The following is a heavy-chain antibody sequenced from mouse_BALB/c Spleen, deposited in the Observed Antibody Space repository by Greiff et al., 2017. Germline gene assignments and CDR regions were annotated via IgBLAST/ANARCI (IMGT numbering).Heavy chain of an antibody. J-gene: IGHJ1*01. Sequence: GGGLVQPKGSLKLSCAASGFTFNTNAMTWVRQAPGKGLEWVARIRSKSNNYATYYADSVKDRFTISRDDSQSMLYLQMNNLKTEDTAMYYCVRNYDDGYWYFDVWGAGTTVTVSS. CDR3: VRNYDDGYWYFDV. D-gene: IGHD2-4*01. V-gene: IGHV10S3*01. CDR1: GFTFNTNA. CDR2: IRSKSNNYAT.